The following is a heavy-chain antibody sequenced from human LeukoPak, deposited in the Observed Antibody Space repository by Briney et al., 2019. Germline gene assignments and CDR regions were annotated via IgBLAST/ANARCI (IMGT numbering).Heavy chain of an antibody. CDR3: ARGGMVTATPHGTGYFDY. D-gene: IGHD2-21*02. Sequence: ASVKVSCKASGYTFTSYYMHWVRQAPGQGLEWMGIINPSGGSTSYAQKFQGRVTMTRDTSTSTVYMELSSLRSEDTAVYYCARGGMVTATPHGTGYFDYWGQGTLVTVSS. J-gene: IGHJ4*02. CDR1: GYTFTSYY. CDR2: INPSGGST. V-gene: IGHV1-46*01.